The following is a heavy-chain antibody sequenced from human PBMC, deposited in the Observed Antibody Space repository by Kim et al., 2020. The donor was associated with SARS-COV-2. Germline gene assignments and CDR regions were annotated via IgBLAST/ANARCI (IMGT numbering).Heavy chain of an antibody. CDR3: ARGCYYWDQSGFDY. J-gene: IGHJ4*02. Sequence: PSLKSRVTISVDTSKNHFSLKLSTVTAADTAVYYCARGCYYWDQSGFDYWGQGTLVTVSS. D-gene: IGHD3-10*01. V-gene: IGHV4-34*01.